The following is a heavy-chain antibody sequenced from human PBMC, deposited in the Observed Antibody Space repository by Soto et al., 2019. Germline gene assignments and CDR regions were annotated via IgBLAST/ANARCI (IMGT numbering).Heavy chain of an antibody. CDR3: ATQPEVGATTKYFDY. V-gene: IGHV1-24*01. D-gene: IGHD1-26*01. J-gene: IGHJ4*02. Sequence: GASVKVSCKVSGYTLTELSMHWVRQAPGKGLEWMGGFDPEDGETIYAQKFQGRATMTEDTSTDTAYMELSSLRSEDTAVYYCATQPEVGATTKYFDYWGQGTLVTVSS. CDR2: FDPEDGET. CDR1: GYTLTELS.